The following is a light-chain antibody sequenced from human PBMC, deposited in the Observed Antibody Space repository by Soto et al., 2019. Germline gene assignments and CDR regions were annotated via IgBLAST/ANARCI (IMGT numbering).Light chain of an antibody. Sequence: DIQSTQSPSSLSSSVGDRVTITCRASQSISNYLNWYQQKPGKAPKLLIYAASSLQSGVPSRFSGSGSGTDFTLTINRLQPEDLATYYCQQSHSSLTFGGGTKVDIK. CDR1: QSISNY. CDR2: AAS. CDR3: QQSHSSLT. V-gene: IGKV1-39*01. J-gene: IGKJ4*01.